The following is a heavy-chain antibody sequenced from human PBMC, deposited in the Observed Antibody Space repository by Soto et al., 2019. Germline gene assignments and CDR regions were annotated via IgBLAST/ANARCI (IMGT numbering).Heavy chain of an antibody. CDR3: ARESLDYDFWSGSPYYYYGMDV. D-gene: IGHD3-3*01. CDR2: IYYSGST. V-gene: IGHV4-31*03. CDR1: VGSISSGGYY. Sequence: TLSLTGTVSVGSISSGGYYWSWIRQHPGKGLEWIGYIYYSGSTYYNPSLKSRVTISVDTSKNQFSLKLSSVTAADTAVYYCARESLDYDFWSGSPYYYYGMDVWGQGTTVTVSS. J-gene: IGHJ6*02.